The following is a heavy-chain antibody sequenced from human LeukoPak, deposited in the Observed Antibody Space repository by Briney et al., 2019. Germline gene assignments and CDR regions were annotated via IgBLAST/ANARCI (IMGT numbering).Heavy chain of an antibody. V-gene: IGHV3-33*06. CDR3: AKTPKRYCTSASCQGYFDY. CDR1: GFTFSSYG. J-gene: IGHJ4*02. Sequence: GRSLRLSCAASGFTFSSYGMHWVRQAPGKGLEWVAIIWYDGNHKYYVDSVKGRFTISRDNSKNTLYLQMDSLRAEDTAVYYWAKTPKRYCTSASCQGYFDYWGQGTLVTVSS. D-gene: IGHD2-2*01. CDR2: IWYDGNHK.